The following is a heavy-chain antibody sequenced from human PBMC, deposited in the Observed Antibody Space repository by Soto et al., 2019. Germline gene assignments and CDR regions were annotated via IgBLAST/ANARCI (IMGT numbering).Heavy chain of an antibody. CDR3: GREGGPPVFDY. CDR1: GFSISNFG. J-gene: IGHJ4*02. Sequence: HPGGSLRLSCSASGFSISNFGMFWVRQAPGRGLEWISFISRSHSDIYYADSVKGRFTISRDNAKNSMFLQMNSLRDEDRAVYYCGREGGPPVFDYWGQGTLVTVPQ. V-gene: IGHV3-48*02. CDR2: ISRSHSDI.